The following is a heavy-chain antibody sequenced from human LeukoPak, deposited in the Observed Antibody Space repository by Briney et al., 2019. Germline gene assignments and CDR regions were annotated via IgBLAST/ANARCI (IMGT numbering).Heavy chain of an antibody. CDR2: ISNGNT. D-gene: IGHD2-21*02. CDR3: VREAGYCASVCLKTYYFDP. V-gene: IGHV3-23*01. Sequence: GGSLRLSCAASGFTFSNYAMNWVRQPPGKGLEWVSSISNGNTCYGDTVRCCFNITKDDSKNMVYMQMYSLGVEDTARYYCVREAGYCASVCLKTYYFDPWGQGTMVTVSS. J-gene: IGHJ5*02. CDR1: GFTFSNYA.